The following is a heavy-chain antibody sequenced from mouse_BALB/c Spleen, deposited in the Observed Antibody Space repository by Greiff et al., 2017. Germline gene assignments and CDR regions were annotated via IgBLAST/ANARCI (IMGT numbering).Heavy chain of an antibody. Sequence: EVKLVESGGGLVKPGGSLKLSCAASGFTFSDYYMYWVRQTPEKRLEWVATISDGGSYTYYPDSVKGRFTISRDNAKNNLYLQMSSLKSEDTAMYYCARDPFITTATQYYYAMDYWGQGTSVTVSS. CDR3: ARDPFITTATQYYYAMDY. CDR1: GFTFSDYY. V-gene: IGHV5-4*02. J-gene: IGHJ4*01. CDR2: ISDGGSYT. D-gene: IGHD1-2*01.